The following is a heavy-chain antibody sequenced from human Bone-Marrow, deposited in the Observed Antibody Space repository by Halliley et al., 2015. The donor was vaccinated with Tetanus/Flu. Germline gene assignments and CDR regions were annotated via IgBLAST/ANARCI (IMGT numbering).Heavy chain of an antibody. V-gene: IGHV1-18*01. CDR2: ISAYNGDT. D-gene: IGHD3-22*01. Sequence: QVQLVQSGGEVKKPGASVKVSCRASGFTLRTYGISWVRQAPGQGLEWMGWISAYNGDTNYARKVQGRVTMTTDTSTSTAYMELRSLKSDDTAVFRCERDLYNYERSDWDETFEIWGQGTMVTVSS. CDR3: ERDLYNYERSDWDETFEI. CDR1: GFTLRTYG. J-gene: IGHJ3*02.